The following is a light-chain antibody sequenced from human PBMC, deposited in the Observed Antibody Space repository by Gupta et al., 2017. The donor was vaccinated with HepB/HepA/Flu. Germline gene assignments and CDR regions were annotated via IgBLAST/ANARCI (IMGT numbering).Light chain of an antibody. V-gene: IGLV3-19*01. CDR3: NSRDSSGNHHVV. Sequence: SSELTQDPAVSVALGQTVRITCQGDSLRSYYASWYQQKPGQAPVLVIYGKNNRPSGIPDRFSGSSSGNTASLTITGAQAEDEADYYGNSRDSSGNHHVVFGGGTKLTVL. J-gene: IGLJ2*01. CDR2: GKN. CDR1: SLRSYY.